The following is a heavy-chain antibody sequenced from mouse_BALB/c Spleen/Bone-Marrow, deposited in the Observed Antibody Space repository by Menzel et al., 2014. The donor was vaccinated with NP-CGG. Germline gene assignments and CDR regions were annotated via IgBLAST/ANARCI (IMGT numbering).Heavy chain of an antibody. CDR3: TRLPH. V-gene: IGHV1S81*02. Sequence: VKLVESGAELVKPGASVKLSCKASGYTFTSYYMYWVKQRPGRGLEWIGEINPSNGCTNFNEKFKSRATLTVDKSSSTAYMQLSSLTSEDSAVYYCTRLPHWGQGTSVTVSS. CDR2: INPSNGCT. J-gene: IGHJ4*01. D-gene: IGHD5-1*01. CDR1: GYTFTSYY.